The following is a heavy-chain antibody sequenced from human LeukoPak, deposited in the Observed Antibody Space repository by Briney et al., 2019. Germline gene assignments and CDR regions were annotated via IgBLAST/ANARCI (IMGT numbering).Heavy chain of an antibody. Sequence: GGSLRLSCAASGFTFSSYAMSWVRQAPGKGLEWVSVISGSGGNTYYADSVKGRFTISRDNSKNTLYLQVNSLRAEDTAVYYCAEEGGIQLWLPINYRGQGTLVTVSS. J-gene: IGHJ4*02. CDR3: AEEGGIQLWLPINY. D-gene: IGHD5-18*01. V-gene: IGHV3-23*01. CDR1: GFTFSSYA. CDR2: ISGSGGNT.